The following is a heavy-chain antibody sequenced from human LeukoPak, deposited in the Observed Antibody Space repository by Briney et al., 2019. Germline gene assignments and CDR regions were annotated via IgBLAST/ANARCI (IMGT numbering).Heavy chain of an antibody. Sequence: SETLSLTCTVSGDSISSSSYYWGWIRQPPGKGLEWVGSTHYSGSTYYSLSLKSRATISVDTSKNQFSLKLSSVTASDTAVYYCARHDGYTNFDYWGQGTLVTVSS. V-gene: IGHV4-39*01. CDR1: GDSISSSSYY. D-gene: IGHD5-24*01. CDR3: ARHDGYTNFDY. CDR2: THYSGST. J-gene: IGHJ4*02.